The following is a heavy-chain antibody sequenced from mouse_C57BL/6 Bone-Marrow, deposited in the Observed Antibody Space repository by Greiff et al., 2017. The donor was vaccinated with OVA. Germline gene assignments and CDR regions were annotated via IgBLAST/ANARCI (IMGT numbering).Heavy chain of an antibody. V-gene: IGHV5-6*01. Sequence: EVKLQESGGDLVKPGGSLKLSCAASGFTFSSYGMSWVRQTPDKRLEWVATISSGGSYTYYPDSVKGRFTISRDNAKNTLYLQMSSLKSEDTAMYYCARHKITTVVDAMDYWGQGTSVTVSS. D-gene: IGHD1-1*01. J-gene: IGHJ4*01. CDR1: GFTFSSYG. CDR2: ISSGGSYT. CDR3: ARHKITTVVDAMDY.